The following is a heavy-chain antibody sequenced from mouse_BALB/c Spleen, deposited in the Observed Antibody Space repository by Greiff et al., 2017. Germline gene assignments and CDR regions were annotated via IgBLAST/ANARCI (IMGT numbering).Heavy chain of an antibody. CDR1: GYSITSGYY. V-gene: IGHV3-6*02. Sequence: EVQLHQSGPGLVKPSQSLSLTCSVTGYSITSGYYWNWIRQFPGNKLEWMGYISYDGSNNYNPSLKNRISITRDTSKNQFFLKLNSVTTEDTATYYCARELSLYAMDYWGQGTSVTVSS. CDR3: ARELSLYAMDY. D-gene: IGHD1-1*02. CDR2: ISYDGSN. J-gene: IGHJ4*01.